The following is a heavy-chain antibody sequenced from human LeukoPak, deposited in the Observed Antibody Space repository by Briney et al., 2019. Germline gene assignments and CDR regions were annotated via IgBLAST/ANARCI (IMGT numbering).Heavy chain of an antibody. Sequence: SGTLSLTCAVSGGSSSSSNWWSWVRQPPGKGLEWIGEIYHSGSTNYNPSLKSRVTISVDKSKNQFSLKLSSVTAADTAVYYCARSAARGPHYFDYWGQGTLVTVSS. V-gene: IGHV4-4*02. CDR2: IYHSGST. J-gene: IGHJ4*02. D-gene: IGHD2-15*01. CDR3: ARSAARGPHYFDY. CDR1: GGSSSSSNW.